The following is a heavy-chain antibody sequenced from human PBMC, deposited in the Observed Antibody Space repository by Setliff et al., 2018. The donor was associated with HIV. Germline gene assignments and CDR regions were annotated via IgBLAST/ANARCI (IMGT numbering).Heavy chain of an antibody. CDR1: GGSISSSNCY. CDR2: IYYSGST. Sequence: SETLSLTCTVSGGSISSSNCYWGWIRQPPGKGLEWIGSIYYSGSTLYNPSLKSRVTISVDTSKNQFSLKLDSVTAADTAVYFCAKSFNSGPTNWNIDVWGTGTTVTVSS. J-gene: IGHJ6*03. CDR3: AKSFNSGPTNWNIDV. V-gene: IGHV4-39*01. D-gene: IGHD1-20*01.